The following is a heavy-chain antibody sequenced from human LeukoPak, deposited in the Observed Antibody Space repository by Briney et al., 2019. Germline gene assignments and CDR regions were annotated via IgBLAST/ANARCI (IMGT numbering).Heavy chain of an antibody. CDR3: ARDSTPYDFWSGYYVGGWCDP. J-gene: IGHJ5*02. Sequence: GGSLRLSCAASGFTFSSYAMHWVRQAPGKGLEWVAVISYDGSNKYYADSVKGRFTISRDNSKNTLYLQMNSLRAEDTAVYYCARDSTPYDFWSGYYVGGWCDPWGQGTLVTVSS. V-gene: IGHV3-30-3*01. D-gene: IGHD3-3*01. CDR1: GFTFSSYA. CDR2: ISYDGSNK.